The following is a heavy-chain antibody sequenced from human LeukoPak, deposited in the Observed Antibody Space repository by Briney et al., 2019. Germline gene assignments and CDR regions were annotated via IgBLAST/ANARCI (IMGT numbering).Heavy chain of an antibody. V-gene: IGHV6-1*01. CDR2: TYYRSKWYN. CDR3: ARASVYYDILTGYHPDYMDV. D-gene: IGHD3-9*01. J-gene: IGHJ6*03. Sequence: SQTLSLTCAISGDSVSSNSAAWNWIRQSPSRGLEWLGRTYYRSKWYNDYAVSVKSRITINPDTSKNQFSLQLNSVTPEDTAVYYCARASVYYDILTGYHPDYMDVWGKGTTVTISS. CDR1: GDSVSSNSAA.